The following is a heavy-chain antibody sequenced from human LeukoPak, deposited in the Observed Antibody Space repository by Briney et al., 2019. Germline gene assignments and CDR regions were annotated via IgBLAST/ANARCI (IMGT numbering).Heavy chain of an antibody. CDR1: GGSISSSSYY. D-gene: IGHD3-22*01. Sequence: PSETLSLTCTVSGGSISSSSYYWGWIRQPPGKVLEWIGSIYYSGSTYYNPSLKSRVTISVDTSKNQFSLKLSSVTAADTAVYYCAVNYYDSSGYYFDYWGQGTLVTVSS. CDR2: IYYSGST. CDR3: AVNYYDSSGYYFDY. J-gene: IGHJ4*02. V-gene: IGHV4-39*01.